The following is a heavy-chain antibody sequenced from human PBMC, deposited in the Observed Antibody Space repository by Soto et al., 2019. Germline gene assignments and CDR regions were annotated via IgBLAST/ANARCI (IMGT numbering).Heavy chain of an antibody. CDR3: ARDLWWYLH. Sequence: EVQLLESGGGLVQPGGALRLSCAASGFTFSSHAMSWVRQAPGKGLEWISSISAGSEGAYYADSVKGRFTISRDNSNNTLYLKMNSLRAEDTAVYYCARDLWWYLHWGQGTLGTVSS. CDR1: GFTFSSHA. D-gene: IGHD2-15*01. V-gene: IGHV3-23*01. CDR2: ISAGSEGA. J-gene: IGHJ4*02.